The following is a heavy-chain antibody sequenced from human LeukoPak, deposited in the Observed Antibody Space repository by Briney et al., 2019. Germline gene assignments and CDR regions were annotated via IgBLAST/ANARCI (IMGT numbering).Heavy chain of an antibody. CDR3: ARDKNGYDFFDY. CDR1: GGSISSGGYY. Sequence: SETLSLTCTVSGGSISSGGYYWSWIRQHPGKGLEWIGYIYYSGSTYYNPSLKSRVTISVDTSKNQFSLKLSSVTAADTAVYYCARDKNGYDFFDYWGQGTLVTVSS. D-gene: IGHD5-12*01. V-gene: IGHV4-31*03. CDR2: IYYSGST. J-gene: IGHJ4*02.